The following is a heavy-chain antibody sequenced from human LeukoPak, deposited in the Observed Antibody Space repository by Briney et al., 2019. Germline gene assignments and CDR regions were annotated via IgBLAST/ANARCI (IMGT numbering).Heavy chain of an antibody. D-gene: IGHD1-14*01. CDR3: ARRRTGWFDP. V-gene: IGHV4-38-2*01. Sequence: SETLSLTCAVSGYSISSGYYWGWIRQPPGKGLEWIGSIYHSGSTYYNPSLKSRVTISVDTSKNQFSLKLSSVTAADTAVYYFARRRTGWFDPWGQGTLVTVSS. J-gene: IGHJ5*02. CDR1: GYSISSGYY. CDR2: IYHSGST.